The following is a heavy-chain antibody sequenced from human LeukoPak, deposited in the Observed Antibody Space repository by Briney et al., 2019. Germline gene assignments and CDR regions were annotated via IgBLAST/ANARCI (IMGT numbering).Heavy chain of an antibody. CDR3: VRDRDWAFAY. CDR2: IGSSYNI. D-gene: IGHD2-21*01. V-gene: IGHV3-48*01. Sequence: PGGSLRLSCAASEITFSTYNMNWVRKAPGKGLEWLSYIGSSYNIHYAESVKGRFTISRDNAKNALYLQMNSLGAEDTAIYYCVRDRDWAFAYWGQGTLVTVSS. CDR1: EITFSTYN. J-gene: IGHJ4*02.